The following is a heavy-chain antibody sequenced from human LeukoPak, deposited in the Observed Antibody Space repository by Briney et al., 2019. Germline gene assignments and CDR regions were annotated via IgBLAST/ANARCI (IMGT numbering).Heavy chain of an antibody. CDR2: IYWNDDK. CDR1: GFSLSTSGVG. Sequence: SGPTLVNPTQTLTLTCTFSGFSLSTSGVGVGWIRQPPGKALEWLALIYWNDDKRYSPSPKSRRTITKDTSKNQVVLTLTNMDPVDTATYYRAQSLGYRRTSTSCYYRGAFDIWGHGTMVTVSS. V-gene: IGHV2-5*01. CDR3: AQSLGYRRTSTSCYYRGAFDI. J-gene: IGHJ3*02. D-gene: IGHD2-2*01.